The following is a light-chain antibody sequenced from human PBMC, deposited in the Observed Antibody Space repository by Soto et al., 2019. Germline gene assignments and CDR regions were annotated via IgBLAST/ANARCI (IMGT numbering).Light chain of an antibody. J-gene: IGKJ3*01. CDR2: DAS. V-gene: IGKV1-39*01. Sequence: DIQMTQSPSSLSATVGDRVTITCRASQSIGKYLNWYQQQPGKVPKLLIYDASYLQSGVPSRFSGSESGTDFTLNISDLQPEDFATYYCQQSFSIAFTFGPGTKVDIK. CDR3: QQSFSIAFT. CDR1: QSIGKY.